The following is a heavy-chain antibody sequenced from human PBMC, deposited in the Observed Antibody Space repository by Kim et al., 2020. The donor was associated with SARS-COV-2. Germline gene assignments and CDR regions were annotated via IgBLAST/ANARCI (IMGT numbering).Heavy chain of an antibody. CDR3: ARDSAVRYSYGRGVQIYYYGMDV. J-gene: IGHJ6*04. Sequence: GGSLRLPCAASGFTFSSYSMNWVRQAPGKGLEWVSYISSSSSTIYYADSVKGRFTISRDNAKNSLYLQMNSLRDEDTAVYYCARDSAVRYSYGRGVQIYYYGMDVWGERTTGSFSS. D-gene: IGHD5-18*01. CDR1: GFTFSSYS. V-gene: IGHV3-48*02. CDR2: ISSSSSTI.